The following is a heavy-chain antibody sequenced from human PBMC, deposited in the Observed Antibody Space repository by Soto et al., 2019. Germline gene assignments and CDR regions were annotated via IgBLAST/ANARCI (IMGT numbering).Heavy chain of an antibody. Sequence: EVQLVEPGGGLVQPGGSLRLSCAASGFTFSSYNMNWVRQAPGKGLEWVSYISSSGSTIYYADSVKGRFTISRDNAKNSLYLQVNSLRDEDTAVFYCARDMFGERYGMDVWGQGTTVTVSS. CDR2: ISSSGSTI. CDR1: GFTFSSYN. D-gene: IGHD3-10*02. V-gene: IGHV3-48*02. J-gene: IGHJ6*02. CDR3: ARDMFGERYGMDV.